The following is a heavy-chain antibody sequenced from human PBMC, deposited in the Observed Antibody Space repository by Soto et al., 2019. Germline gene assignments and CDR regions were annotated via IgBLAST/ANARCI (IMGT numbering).Heavy chain of an antibody. CDR1: GFTFSRYS. Sequence: GGSLRLSCEASGFTFSRYSMNWVRQSPGKGLEWVSSITRTTNYIYYADSMKGRFTISRDNAKNSLYLERNSLRAEDTAVYYCARESEDLTSNFDYWGQGTLVTVSS. CDR3: ARESEDLTSNFDY. V-gene: IGHV3-21*01. CDR2: ITRTTNYI. J-gene: IGHJ4*02.